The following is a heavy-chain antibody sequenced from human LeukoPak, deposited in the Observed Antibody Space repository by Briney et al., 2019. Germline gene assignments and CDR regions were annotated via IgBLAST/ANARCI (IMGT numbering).Heavy chain of an antibody. J-gene: IGHJ4*02. Sequence: GASVKVSCKASGYTFTKYRITWVRQAPGQGPEWVGWISAYNGHTESAQKFQGRVTMTTDTSTNTAYMELRSLRSDDTAVYYCARTGIDYGDYGLLDYWGQGSLVTVSS. CDR2: ISAYNGHT. D-gene: IGHD4-17*01. CDR1: GYTFTKYR. CDR3: ARTGIDYGDYGLLDY. V-gene: IGHV1-18*01.